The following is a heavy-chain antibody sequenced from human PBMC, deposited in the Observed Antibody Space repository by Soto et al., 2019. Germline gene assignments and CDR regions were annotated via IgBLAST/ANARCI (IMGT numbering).Heavy chain of an antibody. CDR3: ATSGTTWSYWFDP. D-gene: IGHD3-10*01. J-gene: IGHJ5*02. V-gene: IGHV4-34*12. CDR2: IIHSEST. CDR1: GGSFSAYY. Sequence: SETLSLTCAVYGGSFSAYYWSWVRQPPGKGLEWIGEIIHSESTKYNPSLKSRVTISVDTSKNQFSLKLSSVTAADTAVYYCATSGTTWSYWFDPWGQGIQVTVSS.